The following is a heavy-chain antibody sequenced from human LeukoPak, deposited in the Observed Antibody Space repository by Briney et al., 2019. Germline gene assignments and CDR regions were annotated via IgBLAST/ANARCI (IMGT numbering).Heavy chain of an antibody. Sequence: GGSLRLSCAASGFTFSSYAMSWVRQASGKGLEWVSAISGSGGSTYYADSVKGRFTISRDNSKNTLYLQMNSLRAEDTAVYYCAMYSSANAREFQGWGQGTLVTVSS. V-gene: IGHV3-23*01. CDR3: AMYSSANAREFQG. CDR2: ISGSGGST. D-gene: IGHD3-22*01. J-gene: IGHJ1*01. CDR1: GFTFSSYA.